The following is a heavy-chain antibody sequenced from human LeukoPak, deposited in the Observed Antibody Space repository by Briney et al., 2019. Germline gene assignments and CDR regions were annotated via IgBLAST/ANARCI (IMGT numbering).Heavy chain of an antibody. CDR3: ARAPISGTYYSDASDI. Sequence: SQTLSLTSKVSGGSISSGGNYWTWMRQPPGKGLEWIGYIHHRGNTDYNPSLKSRAIISIDTSKNQFSLNLSSVTAADTAVYYCARAPISGTYYSDASDIWGQGTMVTVSP. V-gene: IGHV4-30-2*01. J-gene: IGHJ3*02. D-gene: IGHD1-26*01. CDR2: IHHRGNT. CDR1: GGSISSGGNY.